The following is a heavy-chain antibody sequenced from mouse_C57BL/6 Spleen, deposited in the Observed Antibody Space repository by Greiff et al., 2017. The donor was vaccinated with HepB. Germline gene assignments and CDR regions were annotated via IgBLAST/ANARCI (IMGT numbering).Heavy chain of an antibody. CDR2: IRSKSNNYAT. V-gene: IGHV10-1*01. D-gene: IGHD4-1*01. CDR3: VRQGTGFDY. CDR1: GFSFNTYA. J-gene: IGHJ2*01. Sequence: EVQGVESGGGLVQPKGSLKLSCAASGFSFNTYAMNWVRQAPGKGLEWVARIRSKSNNYATYYADSVKDRFTISRDDSESMLYLQMNNLKTEDTARYYCVRQGTGFDYWGQGTTLTVSS.